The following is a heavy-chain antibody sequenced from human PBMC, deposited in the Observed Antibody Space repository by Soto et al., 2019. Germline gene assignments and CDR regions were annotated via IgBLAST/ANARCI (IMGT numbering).Heavy chain of an antibody. Sequence: QLQLQESGPGLVKPSETLSLTCTVSGGSITSISYYWGWIRQPPGKGMAWIGGIYYSGSTYYNPSLKSRVTISVDASKTQFPLKLRSVTAADTGVYYCAPSPIITGTPHWFDPWGQGTLVTVSS. V-gene: IGHV4-39*01. CDR3: APSPIITGTPHWFDP. J-gene: IGHJ5*02. CDR2: IYYSGST. D-gene: IGHD1-7*01. CDR1: GGSITSISYY.